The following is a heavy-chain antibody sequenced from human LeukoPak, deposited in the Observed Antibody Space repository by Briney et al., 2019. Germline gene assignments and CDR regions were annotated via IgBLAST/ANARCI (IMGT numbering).Heavy chain of an antibody. V-gene: IGHV3-23*01. Sequence: GGSLRLSCAASGFTFSTYAMSWVRQAPGKGLEWVPVISGSGGTTYYAYSVEGRFTISRDKSKNTLYLQMNSLRAEDTAVYYCAATTLVVVSATLDYWGQGTLVTVSS. CDR2: ISGSGGTT. CDR3: AATTLVVVSATLDY. CDR1: GFTFSTYA. D-gene: IGHD2-15*01. J-gene: IGHJ4*02.